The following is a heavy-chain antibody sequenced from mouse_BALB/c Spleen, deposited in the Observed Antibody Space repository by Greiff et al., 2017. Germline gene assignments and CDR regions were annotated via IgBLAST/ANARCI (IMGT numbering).Heavy chain of an antibody. CDR3: ARDYCGSTLDY. CDR1: GFTFSSFG. Sequence: EVHLVESGGGLVQPGGSRKLSCAASGFTFSSFGMHWVRQAPEKGLEWVAYISSGSSTIYYADTVKGRFTISRDNPKNTLFLQMTSLRSEDTAMYYCARDYCGSTLDYWGQGTTLTVSS. D-gene: IGHD1-1*01. CDR2: ISSGSSTI. V-gene: IGHV5-17*02. J-gene: IGHJ2*01.